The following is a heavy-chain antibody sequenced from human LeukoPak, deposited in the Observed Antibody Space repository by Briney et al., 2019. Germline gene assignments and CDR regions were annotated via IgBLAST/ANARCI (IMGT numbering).Heavy chain of an antibody. Sequence: GGSLRLSCAASGFTFSSYAMSWVRQAPGKGQERVSAISGSGGSTYHADSVKGRFTISRDNSKNTLYLQMNSLRAEDTAVYYCAKDTDYYGSGSDYWGQGTLVTVSS. CDR1: GFTFSSYA. V-gene: IGHV3-23*01. J-gene: IGHJ4*02. CDR2: ISGSGGST. D-gene: IGHD3-10*01. CDR3: AKDTDYYGSGSDY.